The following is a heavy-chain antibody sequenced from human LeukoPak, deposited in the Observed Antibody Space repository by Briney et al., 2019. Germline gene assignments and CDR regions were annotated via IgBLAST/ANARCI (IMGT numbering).Heavy chain of an antibody. V-gene: IGHV4-34*01. CDR1: GGSFSGYY. J-gene: IGHJ5*02. D-gene: IGHD6-19*01. CDR2: INHSGST. CDR3: ARGVYSSGWYSTSYPWRPWFDP. Sequence: PSETLSLTCAVYGGSFSGYYWSWIRQPPGKGLEWIGEINHSGSTNYNPSLKSRVTISVDTSKNQFSLKLSSVTAADTAMYYCARGVYSSGWYSTSYPWRPWFDPWGQGTLVTVSS.